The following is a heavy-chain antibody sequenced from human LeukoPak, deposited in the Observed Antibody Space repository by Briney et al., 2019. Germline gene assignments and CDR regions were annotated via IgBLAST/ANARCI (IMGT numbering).Heavy chain of an antibody. CDR2: ISSSSSYI. CDR3: ARDNYYDSSGYYYEEY. V-gene: IGHV3-21*01. Sequence: GGSLRLSCAASGFTFSSCSMNWVRQAPGKGLEWVSSISSSSSYIYYADSVKGRFTISRDNAKNSLYLQMNSLRAEDTAVYYCARDNYYDSSGYYYEEYWGQGTLVTVSS. D-gene: IGHD3-22*01. CDR1: GFTFSSCS. J-gene: IGHJ4*02.